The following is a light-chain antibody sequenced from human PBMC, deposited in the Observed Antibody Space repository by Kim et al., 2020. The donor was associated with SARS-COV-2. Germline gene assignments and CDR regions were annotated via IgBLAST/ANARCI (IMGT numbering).Light chain of an antibody. CDR1: QDINTY. J-gene: IGKJ4*02. Sequence: ASVGIGVTITCQASQDINTYLTWYQQKPGKAPKILIYEASNLETGVPSRFSGCGSGTDFTFAISNLQPDDIATYYCQQYDNLPLTFGGGTKVDIK. V-gene: IGKV1-33*01. CDR2: EAS. CDR3: QQYDNLPLT.